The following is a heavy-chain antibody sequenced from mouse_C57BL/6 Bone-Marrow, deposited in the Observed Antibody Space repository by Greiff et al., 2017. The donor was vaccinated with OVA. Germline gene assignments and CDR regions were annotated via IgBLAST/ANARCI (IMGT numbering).Heavy chain of an antibody. J-gene: IGHJ1*03. CDR3: AFYYGNSDRYLDV. Sequence: LQESGPELVKPGASVKISCKASGYSFTDYNMNWVKQSNGKSLEWIGVINPNYGTTSYNQKFKGKATLTVDQSSSTAYMQLNSLTSEDSAVYYCAFYYGNSDRYLDVWGKGTTVTVSS. V-gene: IGHV1-39*01. CDR1: GYSFTDYN. CDR2: INPNYGTT. D-gene: IGHD1-1*01.